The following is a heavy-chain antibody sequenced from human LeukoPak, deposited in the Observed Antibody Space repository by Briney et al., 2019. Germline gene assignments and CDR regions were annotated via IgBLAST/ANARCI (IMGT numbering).Heavy chain of an antibody. CDR2: TYYRSNWFN. CDR1: GDSVSSNSAA. J-gene: IGHJ5*02. D-gene: IGHD3-10*01. Sequence: SQTLSLTCAISGDSVSSNSAAWNWIRQSPSRGLEWLGRTYYRSNWFNDYAVSVKSRITINPDTSKNQFSLQLSSVTPEDTAVYYCARDLVGMVRGVIVNWFDPWGQGTLVTVSS. CDR3: ARDLVGMVRGVIVNWFDP. V-gene: IGHV6-1*01.